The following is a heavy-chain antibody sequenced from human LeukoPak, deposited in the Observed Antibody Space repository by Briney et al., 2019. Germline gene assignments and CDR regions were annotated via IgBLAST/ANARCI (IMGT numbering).Heavy chain of an antibody. V-gene: IGHV3-33*01. CDR1: GFTFSSYG. J-gene: IGHJ4*02. CDR2: IWYDGSNK. Sequence: GRSLRLSCAASGFTFSSYGMHWVRQAPGKGLEWVAVIWYDGSNKYYADSVKGRFTISRDNSKNTLYLQMNSLRAEDTAVYYCAASFPGSLFDYWGQGTLVTVSS. D-gene: IGHD3-10*01. CDR3: AASFPGSLFDY.